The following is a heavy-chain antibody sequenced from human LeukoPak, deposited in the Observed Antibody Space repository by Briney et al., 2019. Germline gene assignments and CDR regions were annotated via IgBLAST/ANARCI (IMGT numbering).Heavy chain of an antibody. V-gene: IGHV1-69*13. D-gene: IGHD6-19*01. CDR3: ARLKGVAVAGTYYYYGMDV. Sequence: SVKVSCKASGGTFISYAISWVRQAPGQGLEWMGGIIPIFGTANYAQKFQGRVTITADESTSTAYMELSSLRSEDTAVYYCARLKGVAVAGTYYYYGMDVWGQGTTVTVSS. J-gene: IGHJ6*02. CDR2: IIPIFGTA. CDR1: GGTFISYA.